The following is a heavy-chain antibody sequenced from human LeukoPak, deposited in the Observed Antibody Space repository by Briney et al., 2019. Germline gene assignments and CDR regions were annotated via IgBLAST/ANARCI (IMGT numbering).Heavy chain of an antibody. CDR1: GFTFNNYA. CDR3: VRAAPRDCSPASCSLFDT. V-gene: IGHV3-23*01. D-gene: IGHD2-2*01. Sequence: LPGGSLRLACARSGFTFNNYAMSWVRRAPRKWLEWVSTIMIGGDGKHYADSGKGRFTISRDRSESTLYLQMNGLRADDTAVYYCVRAAPRDCSPASCSLFDTWGQGTLVTVSS. CDR2: IMIGGDGK. J-gene: IGHJ4*02.